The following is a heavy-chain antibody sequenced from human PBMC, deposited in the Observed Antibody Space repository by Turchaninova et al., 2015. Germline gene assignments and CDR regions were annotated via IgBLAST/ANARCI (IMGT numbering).Heavy chain of an antibody. J-gene: IGHJ4*02. Sequence: LVESGRGLVKPGGSLRLSCAASGFTFSNAWMSWVRQAPGKGLEWVGRIKSKTDGGTTDYAEPVKGRFTISRDDSKNTLYLQMNSLKTEDTAVYYCTTPITIFGVAKRDYWGQGTLVTVSS. CDR2: IKSKTDGGTT. CDR1: GFTFSNAW. CDR3: TTPITIFGVAKRDY. D-gene: IGHD3-3*01. V-gene: IGHV3-15*01.